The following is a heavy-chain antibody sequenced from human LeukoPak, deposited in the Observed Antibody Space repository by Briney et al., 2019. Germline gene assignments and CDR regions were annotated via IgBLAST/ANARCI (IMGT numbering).Heavy chain of an antibody. D-gene: IGHD2-2*01. J-gene: IGHJ5*02. V-gene: IGHV4-61*02. Sequence: PSQTLSLTCTVSGGSISSGSYYWSWIRQPAGKGLEWIGRIYTSGSTNYNPSLKSRVTISVDTSKNQFSLKLSSVTAADTAVYYCAREWGGIVVVPAAQFDPWGQGTLVTVSS. CDR2: IYTSGST. CDR1: GGSISSGSYY. CDR3: AREWGGIVVVPAAQFDP.